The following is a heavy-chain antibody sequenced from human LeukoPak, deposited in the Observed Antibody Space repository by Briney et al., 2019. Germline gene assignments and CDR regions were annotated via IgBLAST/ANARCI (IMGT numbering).Heavy chain of an antibody. CDR2: ISTTGSSI. CDR3: ARDVNDYVWGSYRYNY. CDR1: GFTFSSYE. V-gene: IGHV3-48*03. Sequence: GGSLRLSCAASGFTFSSYEMNWVRQAPGKGLEWVSYISTTGSSIYYADSVKGRFTISRDNAKNSLYLQMNSLRAEDTAVYYCARDVNDYVWGSYRYNYWGQGTLVTVSS. D-gene: IGHD3-16*02. J-gene: IGHJ4*02.